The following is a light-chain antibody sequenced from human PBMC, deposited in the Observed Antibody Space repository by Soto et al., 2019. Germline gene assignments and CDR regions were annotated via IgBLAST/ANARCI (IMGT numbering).Light chain of an antibody. CDR1: QGISNY. Sequence: DIQMTQSPSSLSASVGDRVTITCRASQGISNYLAWYQQKPGKVPKLLIYAASTLQSGVPSRFSGSGSGTDFTLPISSLQPEDVATYYCQKYNSAATWTFGQGTKVEL. CDR2: AAS. CDR3: QKYNSAATWT. J-gene: IGKJ1*01. V-gene: IGKV1-27*01.